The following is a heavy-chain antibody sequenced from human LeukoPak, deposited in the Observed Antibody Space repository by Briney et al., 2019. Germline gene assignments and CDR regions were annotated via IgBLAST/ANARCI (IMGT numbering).Heavy chain of an antibody. CDR3: ARQGDDLNWFDP. CDR1: GGTFSSYA. Sequence: SVKVSCKASGGTFSSYAISWLRQAPGQGLEWMGRIIPILGIANYAQKLQGRVTITADKSTSTAYMELSSLRSEDTAVYYCARQGDDLNWFDPWGQGTLVTVSS. D-gene: IGHD3-16*01. V-gene: IGHV1-69*04. CDR2: IIPILGIA. J-gene: IGHJ5*02.